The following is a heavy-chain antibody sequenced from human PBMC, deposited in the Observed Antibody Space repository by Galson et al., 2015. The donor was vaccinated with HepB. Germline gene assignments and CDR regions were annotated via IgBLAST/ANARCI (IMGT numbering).Heavy chain of an antibody. D-gene: IGHD4-23*01. CDR3: AYGGNSGAWDFDY. Sequence: SLRLSCAASGFTFSSYGMHWVRQAPGKGLEWVAFIRYDGSNKYYADSVKGRFTISRDNSKNTPYLQMNSLRAEDTAVYYCAYGGNSGAWDFDYWGQGTLVTVSS. CDR1: GFTFSSYG. V-gene: IGHV3-30*02. CDR2: IRYDGSNK. J-gene: IGHJ4*02.